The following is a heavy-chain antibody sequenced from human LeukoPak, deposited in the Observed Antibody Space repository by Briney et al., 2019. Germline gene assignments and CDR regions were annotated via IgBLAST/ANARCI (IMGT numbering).Heavy chain of an antibody. Sequence: PSETLSFTCAVSGGSISSSNWWSWVRQPPGKGLEWIGEIYHSGSTNYNPSLKSRVTISVDKSKNQFSLKLSSVTAADTAVYYCARVTGYSSGPTDYWGQGTLVTVSS. CDR1: GGSISSSNW. D-gene: IGHD6-19*01. CDR3: ARVTGYSSGPTDY. J-gene: IGHJ4*02. CDR2: IYHSGST. V-gene: IGHV4-4*02.